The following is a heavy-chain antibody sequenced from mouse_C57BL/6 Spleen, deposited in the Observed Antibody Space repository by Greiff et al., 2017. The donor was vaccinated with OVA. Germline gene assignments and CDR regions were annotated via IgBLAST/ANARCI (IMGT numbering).Heavy chain of an antibody. D-gene: IGHD1-1*01. Sequence: EVQVVESGGGLVKPGGSLKLSCAASGFTFSSYTMSWVRQTPEKRLEWVATISGGGGNTYYPDSVKGRFTLSRDNAKNTLYLQMSSLRAEDTALYYCARRSIYYYGSSYWYFDVGGTGTTVTVSS. J-gene: IGHJ1*03. CDR1: GFTFSSYT. CDR2: ISGGGGNT. V-gene: IGHV5-9*01. CDR3: ARRSIYYYGSSYWYFDV.